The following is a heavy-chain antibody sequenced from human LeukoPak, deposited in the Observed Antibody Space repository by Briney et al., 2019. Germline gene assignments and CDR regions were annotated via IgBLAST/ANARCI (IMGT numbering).Heavy chain of an antibody. D-gene: IGHD5-12*01. Sequence: GRSLRLSCAASGFTFSSYAMSWVRQAPGKGLEWVSAISGSGGTTYYADSVKGRFTISRDNSKNTLYLQMNSLRAEDTAVYYCAKARGYSGYEYFDYWGQGTLVTVSS. J-gene: IGHJ4*02. CDR3: AKARGYSGYEYFDY. CDR2: ISGSGGTT. V-gene: IGHV3-23*01. CDR1: GFTFSSYA.